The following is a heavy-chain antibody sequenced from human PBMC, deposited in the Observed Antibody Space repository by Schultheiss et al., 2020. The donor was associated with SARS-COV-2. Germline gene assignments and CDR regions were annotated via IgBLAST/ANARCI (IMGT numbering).Heavy chain of an antibody. CDR3: ARANYGDYVGNWFGP. Sequence: SETLSLTCTVSGGSISGYYWSWIRQSAGKGLEWIGRIYSSGSADYNPSLKSRVTMSIDTSKKQSSLKLSSVTAADPAMYYCARANYGDYVGNWFGPWGQGTLVTVSS. CDR1: GGSISGYY. V-gene: IGHV4-4*07. CDR2: IYSSGSA. J-gene: IGHJ5*02. D-gene: IGHD4-17*01.